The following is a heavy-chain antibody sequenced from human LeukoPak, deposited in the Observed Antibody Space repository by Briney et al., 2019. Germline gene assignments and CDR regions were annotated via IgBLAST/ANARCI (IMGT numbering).Heavy chain of an antibody. D-gene: IGHD5-12*01. CDR2: ISSSGGYI. J-gene: IGHJ2*01. V-gene: IGHV3-21*01. CDR1: GFTFNSYS. CDR3: ARVGSDTVATMWGDFDL. Sequence: GGSLRLSCAASGFTFNSYSMNWVRQAPGKGLEWVSSISSSGGYIYYADSVKGRFTISRDNAKNSLYLQMNSLRAEDTAMYYCARVGSDTVATMWGDFDLWGRGTLVTVSS.